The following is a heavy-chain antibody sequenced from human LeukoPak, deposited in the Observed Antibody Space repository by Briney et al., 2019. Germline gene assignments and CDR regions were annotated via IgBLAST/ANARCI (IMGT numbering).Heavy chain of an antibody. CDR3: AKDGNYYGSGSYLNY. J-gene: IGHJ4*02. V-gene: IGHV3-30*18. CDR1: GFTFSSYG. D-gene: IGHD3-10*01. Sequence: GRSLRLSCAASGFTFSSYGMHWVRQAPGKGLEWVAVMSYDGSNKYYGDSVKGRFTISRDNSKNTVYLQMDSLRAEDTAVYYCAKDGNYYGSGSYLNYWGQGTLVTVSS. CDR2: MSYDGSNK.